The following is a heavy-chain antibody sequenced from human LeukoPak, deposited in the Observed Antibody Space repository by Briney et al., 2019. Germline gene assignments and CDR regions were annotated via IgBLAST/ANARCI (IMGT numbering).Heavy chain of an antibody. CDR3: ARDGGTYHFDY. V-gene: IGHV3-11*06. CDR1: GFTFSDYY. CDR2: ISSGSSYT. Sequence: GGSLRLSCAASGFTFSDYYMSWIRQAPGKGLEWVSYISSGSSYTNYADSVRGRFTISRDNAKNSLYLQMHSLRAEDTAVYYCARDGGTYHFDYWGQGTLVTVSS. D-gene: IGHD1-26*01. J-gene: IGHJ4*02.